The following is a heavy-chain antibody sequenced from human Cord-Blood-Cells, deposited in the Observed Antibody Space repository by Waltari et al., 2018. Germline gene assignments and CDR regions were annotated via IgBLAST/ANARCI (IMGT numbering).Heavy chain of an antibody. CDR3: AKDLGVWPVFDY. J-gene: IGHJ4*02. D-gene: IGHD2-8*01. V-gene: IGHV3-23*01. CDR1: GFTFSSYA. CDR2: ISGSGGRT. Sequence: EVQLLESGGGLVQPGGSLRLSCAASGFTFSSYAMRWVRQAPGKGLEWVPAISGSGGRTYYADSVKGRFTSSRENSKNTLYLQMNSLRAEDTAVYYCAKDLGVWPVFDYWGQGTLVTVSS.